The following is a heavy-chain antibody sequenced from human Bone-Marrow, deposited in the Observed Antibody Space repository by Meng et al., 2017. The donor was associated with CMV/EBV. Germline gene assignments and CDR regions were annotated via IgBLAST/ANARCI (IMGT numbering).Heavy chain of an antibody. CDR2: ISAYNGNT. CDR1: GYTFTSYG. V-gene: IGHV1-18*01. CDR3: VWITMVRGVTGGVGFDP. J-gene: IGHJ5*02. D-gene: IGHD3-10*01. Sequence: VQLVQSGAEVKKPGASGKVSCKASGYTFTSYGISWVRQAPGQGLEWMGWISAYNGNTNYAQKLQGRVTMTTDTSTSTAYMELRSLRSDDTAVYYCVWITMVRGVTGGVGFDPWGQGTLVTVSS.